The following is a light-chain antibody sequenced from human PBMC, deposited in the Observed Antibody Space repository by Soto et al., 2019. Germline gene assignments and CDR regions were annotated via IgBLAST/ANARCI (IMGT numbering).Light chain of an antibody. CDR1: QSVSSN. CDR3: QQYHIWWT. Sequence: EIVMTQSPATLSVSPGERATLSCRASQSVSSNLVWYQQRPGQAPRLLIYGASTRATGIPARFSGCGSGTEFTLTISSLQSEDLAVYYCQQYHIWWTFGQGTKVEIK. J-gene: IGKJ1*01. CDR2: GAS. V-gene: IGKV3-15*01.